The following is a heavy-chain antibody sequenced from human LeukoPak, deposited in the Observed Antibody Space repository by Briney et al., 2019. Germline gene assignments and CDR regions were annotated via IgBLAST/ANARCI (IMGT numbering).Heavy chain of an antibody. J-gene: IGHJ5*02. D-gene: IGHD3-9*01. Sequence: SETLSLTCTVSGGSISSYYWTWLRQSPGKGLEWIGQIYYTGSTYYNPSLQRRLTISVDTSRNQFPLNLTSVTAADTAVYYCARGGTYNDILSFDPWGQGTLVTVSS. V-gene: IGHV4-59*01. CDR3: ARGGTYNDILSFDP. CDR2: IYYTGST. CDR1: GGSISSYY.